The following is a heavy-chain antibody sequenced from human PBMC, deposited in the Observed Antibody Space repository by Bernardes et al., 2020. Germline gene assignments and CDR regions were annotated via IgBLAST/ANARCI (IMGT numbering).Heavy chain of an antibody. CDR3: ARGDTSLDY. V-gene: IGHV4-30-2*01. D-gene: IGHD5-18*01. Sequence: SETLSLTCEVSGDSINSGGYTWSWIRQPPGKGLEWIGYIYDSGSSTITNYNLSLKSRVTISVDRSKNQFSLKLTSVTAADTAVYYCARGDTSLDYWGQGTLVTVSS. CDR1: GDSINSGGYT. J-gene: IGHJ4*02. CDR2: IYDSGSSTIT.